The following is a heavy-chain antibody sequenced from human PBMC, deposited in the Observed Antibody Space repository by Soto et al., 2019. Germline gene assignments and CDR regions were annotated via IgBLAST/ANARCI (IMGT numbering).Heavy chain of an antibody. D-gene: IGHD2-15*01. CDR1: GFTFSSYA. V-gene: IGHV3-30-3*01. CDR2: ISYDGSNK. J-gene: IGHJ4*02. Sequence: QVQLVESGGGVVQPGRSLRLSCAASGFTFSSYAMHWVRQAPGKGLEWVAVISYDGSNKYYADSVKGRFTISRDNSKNTLYLQMISLRAEDTAVYYCALSYCSGGSCYSWGQGTLVTVSS. CDR3: ALSYCSGGSCYS.